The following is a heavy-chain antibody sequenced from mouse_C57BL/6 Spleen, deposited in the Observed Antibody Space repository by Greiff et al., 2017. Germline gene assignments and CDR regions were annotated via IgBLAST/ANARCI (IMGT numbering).Heavy chain of an antibody. J-gene: IGHJ2*01. CDR3: ARSTTVVAFDY. D-gene: IGHD1-1*01. V-gene: IGHV8-12*01. CDR1: GFSLSTSGMG. Sequence: QVTLKECGPGILQSSQTLSLTCSFSGFSLSTSGMGVSWIRQPSGKGLEWLVHIYWDDDKRYNPSLKSRLTISKDTSRNQVFLKISSVDTADTATYYCARSTTVVAFDYWGQGTTLTVSS. CDR2: IYWDDDK.